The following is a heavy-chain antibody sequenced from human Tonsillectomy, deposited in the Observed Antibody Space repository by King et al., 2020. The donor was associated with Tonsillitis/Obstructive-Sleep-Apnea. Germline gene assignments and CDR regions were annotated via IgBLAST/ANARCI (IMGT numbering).Heavy chain of an antibody. V-gene: IGHV4-59*01. D-gene: IGHD2-21*01. CDR3: ARDSISYYSYYMDV. CDR2: IYYSGST. CDR1: GGSISSYY. J-gene: IGHJ6*03. Sequence: VQLQESGSGLVKPSETLSLTCTVSGGSISSYYWSWLRQPPGKGLEWIGYIYYSGSTNYNPSLKSRVTISVDTSKNQFSLKLSSVTAADTAVYYCARDSISYYSYYMDVWGKGTTVTVSS.